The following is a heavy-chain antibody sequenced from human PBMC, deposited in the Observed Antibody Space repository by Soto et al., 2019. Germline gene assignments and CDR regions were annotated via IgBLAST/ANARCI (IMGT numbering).Heavy chain of an antibody. D-gene: IGHD1-20*01. CDR1: GDAISNYY. V-gene: IGHV4-59*08. J-gene: IGHJ4*02. CDR2: VHKSGST. CDR3: ARGTRALITSFFAY. Sequence: SETLSLTCSVSGDAISNYYWSWIRQTPGRGLEWIGCVHKSGSTSYNHSLRGRVIISLHTSKSQFSLSLRSATAADTATYYCARGTRALITSFFAYWGQGTLVTVSS.